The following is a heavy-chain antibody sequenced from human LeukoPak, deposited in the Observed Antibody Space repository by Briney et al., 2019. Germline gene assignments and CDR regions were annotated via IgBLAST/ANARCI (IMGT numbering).Heavy chain of an antibody. Sequence: GGSLRLSCAASGFTVSSNYMSWVRQAPGKGLEWVSVIYSGGSTYYADSVKGRFTISRDNSKNSLYLQMNSLRAEDTALYYCAKDIGFGDSRGGGLDYWGQGTLVTVSS. CDR2: IYSGGST. D-gene: IGHD3-10*01. CDR3: AKDIGFGDSRGGGLDY. V-gene: IGHV3-53*05. CDR1: GFTVSSNY. J-gene: IGHJ4*02.